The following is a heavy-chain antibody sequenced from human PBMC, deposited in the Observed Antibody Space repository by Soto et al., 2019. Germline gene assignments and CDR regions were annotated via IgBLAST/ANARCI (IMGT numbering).Heavy chain of an antibody. CDR3: ARAGHAVVRGIKTNWFDP. CDR1: GFTFSGYA. V-gene: IGHV3-30*01. Sequence: QVHLVESGGGVVQSGRSLRLSCAASGFTFSGYAMYWVRQAPGKGLECVASISYDGNNKYYAASVKGRFTISRDNSKDTLYMQMESLRDEDTAVYYCARAGHAVVRGIKTNWFDPWGQGILVTVSS. J-gene: IGHJ5*02. CDR2: ISYDGNNK. D-gene: IGHD3-10*01.